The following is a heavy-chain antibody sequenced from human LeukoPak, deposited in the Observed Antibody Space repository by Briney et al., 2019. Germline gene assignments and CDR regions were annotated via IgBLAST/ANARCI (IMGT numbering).Heavy chain of an antibody. CDR2: ISSSSSTI. CDR1: GFTFSSYS. J-gene: IGHJ5*02. CDR3: AREPYYYGSGSHMGNWFDP. V-gene: IGHV3-48*01. Sequence: PGGSLRLSCAASGFTFSSYSMNWVRQAPGKGLEWDSYISSSSSTIYYADSVKGRFTISRDNAKNSLYLQMNSLRAEDTAVYYCAREPYYYGSGSHMGNWFDPWGQGTLVTVSS. D-gene: IGHD3-10*01.